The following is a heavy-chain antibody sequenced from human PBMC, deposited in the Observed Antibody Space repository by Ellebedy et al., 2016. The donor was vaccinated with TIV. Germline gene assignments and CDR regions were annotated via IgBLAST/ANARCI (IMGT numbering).Heavy chain of an antibody. J-gene: IGHJ6*02. V-gene: IGHV3-21*01. CDR3: ARDWSGAQYVMDI. D-gene: IGHD3-3*01. Sequence: GESLKISCAASRFTFSSYSTNWVRQAPGRGLEWVSSITSGQNYIYYADSVKGRFTISRDNAKNSLYLQMDSLTADDTSVYFCARDWSGAQYVMDIWGQGTTVTVSS. CDR2: ITSGQNYI. CDR1: RFTFSSYS.